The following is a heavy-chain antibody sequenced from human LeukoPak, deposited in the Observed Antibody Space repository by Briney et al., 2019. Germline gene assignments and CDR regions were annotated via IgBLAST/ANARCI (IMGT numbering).Heavy chain of an antibody. J-gene: IGHJ4*02. CDR2: IYYSGST. D-gene: IGHD3-22*01. V-gene: IGHV4-38-2*02. CDR1: GYSISSGYY. CDR3: AKSGYYYCWCC. Sequence: SETLSLTCTVSGYSISSGYYWGWIRQPPGKGLEWIGSIYYSGSTYYNPSLKSRVTISVDTSKNQFSLKLSSVTAADTAVYYCAKSGYYYCWCCWGQGTLVTVSS.